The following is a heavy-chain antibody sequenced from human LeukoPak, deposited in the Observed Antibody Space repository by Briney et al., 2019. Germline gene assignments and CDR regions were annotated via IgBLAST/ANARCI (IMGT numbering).Heavy chain of an antibody. J-gene: IGHJ4*02. CDR2: INPSGGST. Sequence: ASVKVSCKASGYTFTNYDINWVRQATGQGLEWMGIINPSGGSTTDAQKFQGRVTMTTDMSTSTVYMELSSLRSEDTAVYYCARALAAAAGRRAGMMGDWGQGTLVTVSS. D-gene: IGHD6-13*01. V-gene: IGHV1-46*01. CDR3: ARALAAAAGRRAGMMGD. CDR1: GYTFTNYD.